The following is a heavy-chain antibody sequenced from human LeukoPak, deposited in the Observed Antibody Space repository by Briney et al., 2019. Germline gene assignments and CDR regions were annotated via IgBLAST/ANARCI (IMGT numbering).Heavy chain of an antibody. D-gene: IGHD6-19*01. V-gene: IGHV3-30*18. J-gene: IGHJ4*02. CDR2: ISYDGSNK. CDR3: AKDRWLVPYY. CDR1: GFTVSSYG. Sequence: PGGSLRLSCAASGFTVSSYGMHWVRQAPGKGLEWVAVISYDGSNKYYADSVKDRFTISRDNSKNTLYLQMNSLRAEDTAVYYCAKDRWLVPYYWGQGTLVTVSS.